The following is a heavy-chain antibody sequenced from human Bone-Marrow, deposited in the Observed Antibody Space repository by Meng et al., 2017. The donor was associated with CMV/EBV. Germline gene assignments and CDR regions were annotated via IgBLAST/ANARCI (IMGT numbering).Heavy chain of an antibody. CDR2: INPSGGST. CDR1: GYTFTSYY. Sequence: ASVKVSCKASGYTFTSYYMHWVRQAPGQGLEWMGIINPSGGSTSYAQKFQGRVTMNRDTSTSTVYMDLSSLRSEDTAVYSCARDRYDFWSGERYFDYWGQGTLVTVSS. D-gene: IGHD3-3*01. CDR3: ARDRYDFWSGERYFDY. V-gene: IGHV1-46*01. J-gene: IGHJ4*02.